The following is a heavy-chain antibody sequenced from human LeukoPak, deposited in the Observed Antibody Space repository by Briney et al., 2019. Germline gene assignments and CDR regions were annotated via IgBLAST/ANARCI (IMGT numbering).Heavy chain of an antibody. V-gene: IGHV3-30-3*01. CDR2: ISFDGSSK. Sequence: PGGSLRLSCAASGFTFSSYAMSWVRQTPGKGLEWVAVISFDGSSKYYGDSVKGRFTISRDNSKNTLYLQMNSLRAEDTALYYCVSDLPYLGPWGQGTMVTVSS. CDR1: GFTFSSYA. J-gene: IGHJ3*01. CDR3: VSDLPYLGP. D-gene: IGHD3-10*01.